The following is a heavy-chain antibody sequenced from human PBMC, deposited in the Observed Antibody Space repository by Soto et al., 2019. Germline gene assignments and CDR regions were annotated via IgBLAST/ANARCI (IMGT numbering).Heavy chain of an antibody. D-gene: IGHD2-2*01. CDR1: GYTFSDYY. CDR2: INPNSGGT. V-gene: IGHV1-2*02. CDR3: AREPAPAMPEAVDF. Sequence: GASVKVSCKASGYTFSDYYIHWVRQAPGQGFEWMGWINPNSGGTKYAPKFQGGVTMTRDTSITTAYMELSRLRSGDTAVYYCAREPAPAMPEAVDFWGQGTLVTVSS. J-gene: IGHJ4*02.